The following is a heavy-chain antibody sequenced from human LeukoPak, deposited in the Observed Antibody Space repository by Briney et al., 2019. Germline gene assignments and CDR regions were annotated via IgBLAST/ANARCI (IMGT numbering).Heavy chain of an antibody. CDR1: GFTFSSYA. V-gene: IGHV3-23*01. D-gene: IGHD5-18*01. Sequence: SGGSLRLSCAASGFTFSSYAMSWVRQAPGKGLEWVSGISGSGGSTYYADSVKGRFTISRDNSKNTLYLQMNSLRAEDTALYCCAKGSSAMVNYNWFDPWGQGTLVTVSS. CDR3: AKGSSAMVNYNWFDP. CDR2: ISGSGGST. J-gene: IGHJ5*02.